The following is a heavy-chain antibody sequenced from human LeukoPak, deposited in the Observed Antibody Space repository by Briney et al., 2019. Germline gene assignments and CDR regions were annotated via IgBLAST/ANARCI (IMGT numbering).Heavy chain of an antibody. CDR1: GGSINISDYY. CDR2: MHFSGST. V-gene: IGHV4-39*01. CDR3: ARRGTIDSGRPWT. D-gene: IGHD1-26*01. Sequence: PSETLSLTCTVSGGSINISDYYWASIRQPPGKGLEWLGRMHFSGSTYYNPALKSRVTISVDTSKNQFSLKVSSVTAADTAVYYCARRGTIDSGRPWTWGQGTLVTVSS. J-gene: IGHJ5*02.